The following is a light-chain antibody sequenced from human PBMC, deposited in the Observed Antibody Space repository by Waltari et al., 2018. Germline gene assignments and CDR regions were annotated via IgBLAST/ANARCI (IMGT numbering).Light chain of an antibody. V-gene: IGLV2-14*03. J-gene: IGLJ1*01. CDR2: DVS. CDR3: GSYTSSSTLV. Sequence: QSALTQPASVSGSPGQSITISCTGTSSDVGGYDCVSWYQQHPGKAPKLMIYDVSNRPSGVSNRFSGSKSGNTASLTISGLQAEDEADYYCGSYTSSSTLVFGTGTRVIVL. CDR1: SSDVGGYDC.